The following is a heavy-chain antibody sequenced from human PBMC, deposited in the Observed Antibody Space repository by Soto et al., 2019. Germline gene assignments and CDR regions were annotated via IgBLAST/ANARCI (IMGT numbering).Heavy chain of an antibody. V-gene: IGHV3-33*01. CDR3: ARDDALEDNGLDY. Sequence: QVQLVESWGGVVQPGTSLRLSCTTSGFTFSRYGLHGVRQAPGKGLEWVAVINDEGREWYADSMKGRFTISRDNSKDTLYLQMNSLRVEDTAVYYCARDDALEDNGLDYWGQGILVTVSS. D-gene: IGHD1-1*01. J-gene: IGHJ4*02. CDR1: GFTFSRYG. CDR2: INDEGRE.